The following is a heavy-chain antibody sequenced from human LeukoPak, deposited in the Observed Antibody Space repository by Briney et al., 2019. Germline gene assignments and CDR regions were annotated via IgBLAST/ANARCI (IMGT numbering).Heavy chain of an antibody. CDR3: ARSVIILWFGESFQDY. V-gene: IGHV1-18*01. CDR2: ISAYNGNT. J-gene: IGHJ4*02. D-gene: IGHD3-10*01. Sequence: GASVKVSCKASGYTFTSYGISWVRQAPGQGLEWMGWISAYNGNTNYAQKLQGRVTMTTDTSTSTAYMELRSLRSGDTAVYYCARSVIILWFGESFQDYWGQGTLVTVSS. CDR1: GYTFTSYG.